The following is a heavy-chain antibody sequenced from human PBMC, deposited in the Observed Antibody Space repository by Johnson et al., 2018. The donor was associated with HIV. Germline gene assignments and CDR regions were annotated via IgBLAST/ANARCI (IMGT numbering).Heavy chain of an antibody. D-gene: IGHD4-11*01. J-gene: IGHJ3*02. CDR3: ARARMTTVTNDAFDI. CDR1: GFTFSSYA. V-gene: IGHV3-30-3*01. Sequence: QVQLVESGGGLVKPGGSLRLSCVVSGFTFSSYAVHWVRQAPGKGLEWVAVISYDGDTKYYADSVKGRFTISRDNSKNSLYLQMNSLRAEDTAVYYCARARMTTVTNDAFDIWGQGTMVTVSS. CDR2: ISYDGDTK.